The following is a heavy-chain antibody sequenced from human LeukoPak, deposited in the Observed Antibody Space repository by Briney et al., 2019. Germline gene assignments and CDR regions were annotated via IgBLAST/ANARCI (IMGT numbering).Heavy chain of an antibody. CDR1: GYTFTSYD. V-gene: IGHV1-8*03. D-gene: IGHD3-3*01. Sequence: ASVKVSCKASGYTFTSYDINWVRQATGQGLEWMGWMNPNSGNTGYAQKFQGRVTTTRNTSISTAYMELSSLRSEDTAVYYCARAKKHTTIFGVVITYYFDYWGQGTLVTVSS. CDR2: MNPNSGNT. J-gene: IGHJ4*02. CDR3: ARAKKHTTIFGVVITYYFDY.